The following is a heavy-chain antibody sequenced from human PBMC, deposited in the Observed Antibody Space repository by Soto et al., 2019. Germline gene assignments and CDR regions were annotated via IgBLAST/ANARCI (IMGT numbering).Heavy chain of an antibody. CDR1: GYIFTSYW. V-gene: IGHV1-46*01. CDR2: IKPSGGST. Sequence: QVQLVQSGAEVKRPGDSVTVSCKTSGYIFTSYWIHWVRQAPGQGLEWMGLIKPSGGSTTYAQKFQGRVTMTRDTPTSTVYMELRSLKSEDTAVYYCARVEEYSADERDWGQGTLVTVSS. CDR3: ARVEEYSADERD. D-gene: IGHD5-12*01. J-gene: IGHJ4*02.